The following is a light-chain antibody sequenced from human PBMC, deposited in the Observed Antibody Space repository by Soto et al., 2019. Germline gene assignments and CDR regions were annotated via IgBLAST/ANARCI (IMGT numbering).Light chain of an antibody. V-gene: IGLV1-40*01. CDR1: SSNIGAGYG. CDR3: QSVDNSLSTSDV. J-gene: IGLJ1*01. CDR2: DTT. Sequence: QSVLTQPPSVSGAPGQRVTISCSGSSSNIGAGYGVHWYQHLPGTAPKLLIFDTTNRPSGVPDRFSGSKSGSSASLAITGLQAEDEADYYCQSVDNSLSTSDVFGTGTKLTVL.